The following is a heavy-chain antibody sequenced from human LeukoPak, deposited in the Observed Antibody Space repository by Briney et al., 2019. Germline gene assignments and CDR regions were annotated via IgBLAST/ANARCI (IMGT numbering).Heavy chain of an antibody. CDR1: GGSISSSSYY. CDR2: IYYSGST. J-gene: IGHJ4*02. Sequence: SETLSLTCTASGGSISSSSYYWGWIRQPPGKGLEWIGSIYYSGSTYYNPSFKSRVTISVDTSKNQFSLKLSSVTAADTAVYYCVRTEMGSFDYWGQGTLVTVSS. CDR3: VRTEMGSFDY. D-gene: IGHD2-8*01. V-gene: IGHV4-39*01.